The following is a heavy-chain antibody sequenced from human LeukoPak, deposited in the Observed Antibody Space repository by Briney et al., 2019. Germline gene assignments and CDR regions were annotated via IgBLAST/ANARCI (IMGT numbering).Heavy chain of an antibody. D-gene: IGHD5-12*01. J-gene: IGHJ4*02. V-gene: IGHV1-46*01. CDR2: INPSGGST. Sequence: ASVKVSFKASGYTFTSYYMHWVRQAPGQGLEWMGIINPSGGSTSYAQKFQGRVTMTRDMSTSTVYMELSSLRSEDTAVYYCARLGFLSGYDSDWGQGTLVTVSS. CDR3: ARLGFLSGYDSD. CDR1: GYTFTSYY.